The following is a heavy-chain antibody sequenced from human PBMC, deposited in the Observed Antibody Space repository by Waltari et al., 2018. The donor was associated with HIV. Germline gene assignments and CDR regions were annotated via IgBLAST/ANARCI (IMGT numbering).Heavy chain of an antibody. Sequence: QEQLVQSGAEVKKPRASVKVSCKASGYTFSSYDINWVRQATGQGLEWMRWMDANGGNTGYTQKSRGRAPMTRNTTRRTAYMELSSLVSVDTAVYSCAGARRIAARSGYDWFYPWGQGTLVTVSS. D-gene: IGHD6-6*01. CDR1: GYTFSSYD. J-gene: IGHJ5*02. CDR3: AGARRIAARSGYDWFYP. CDR2: MDANGGNT. V-gene: IGHV1-8*01.